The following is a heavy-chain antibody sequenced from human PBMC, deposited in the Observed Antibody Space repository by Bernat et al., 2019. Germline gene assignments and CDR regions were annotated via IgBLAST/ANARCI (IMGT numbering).Heavy chain of an antibody. V-gene: IGHV3-30-3*01. J-gene: IGHJ6*02. D-gene: IGHD3-10*01. CDR3: ARHYGSPGSMDV. CDR1: GFTFSNYA. Sequence: QVQLVESGGGVVQPGRSRRLSCAASGFTFSNYAIHWVRQAPGKGLEWVAVISYDGSNKYYADSVKGRFTISRDNSKNTLYLQKNSLGTEDTVVYYCARHYGSPGSMDVWGQGTTVTVSS. CDR2: ISYDGSNK.